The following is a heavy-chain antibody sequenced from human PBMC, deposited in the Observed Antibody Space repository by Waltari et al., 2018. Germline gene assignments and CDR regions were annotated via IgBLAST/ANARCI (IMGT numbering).Heavy chain of an antibody. D-gene: IGHD6-19*01. CDR1: GGSISSSSYY. CDR3: ARLGGDSSGWPFDY. V-gene: IGHV4-39*01. CDR2: IYYSGST. J-gene: IGHJ4*02. Sequence: QLQLQESGPGLVKPSETLSLTCTVSGGSISSSSYYWGWIRQPPGKGLEWIGSIYYSGSTDYNPSLKSRVTISVDTSKNQFSLKLSSVTAADTAVYYCARLGGDSSGWPFDYWGQGTLVTVSS.